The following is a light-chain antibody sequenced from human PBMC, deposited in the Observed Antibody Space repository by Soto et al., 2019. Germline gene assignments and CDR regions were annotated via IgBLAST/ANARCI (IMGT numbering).Light chain of an antibody. CDR2: DAS. J-gene: IGKJ2*01. Sequence: DIQMTQSPSTLSASVGDRVTITCRASQSISSWLAWYQQKPGKAPKLLIYDASSLESGVPSRFSGXXXXXXXXXTISSLQPDDFATYYCQQYNSYPYTFGQGTKLEIK. CDR1: QSISSW. CDR3: QQYNSYPYT. V-gene: IGKV1-5*01.